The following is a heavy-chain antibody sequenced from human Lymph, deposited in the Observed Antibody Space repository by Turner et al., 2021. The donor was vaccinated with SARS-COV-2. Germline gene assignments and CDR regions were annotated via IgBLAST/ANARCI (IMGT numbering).Heavy chain of an antibody. Sequence: QVQLVQSGAEVKKPGYSVKVPCKASGGTFSTYVISWVRQAPGQVLEWMGGIIPILGIANYAQKFQGRVTITADKSTSTAYMELSSLRSEDTAVYHCARRHSGNYDAFDIWGQGTMVTVSS. CDR3: ARRHSGNYDAFDI. CDR2: IIPILGIA. D-gene: IGHD1-26*01. J-gene: IGHJ3*02. CDR1: GGTFSTYV. V-gene: IGHV1-69*10.